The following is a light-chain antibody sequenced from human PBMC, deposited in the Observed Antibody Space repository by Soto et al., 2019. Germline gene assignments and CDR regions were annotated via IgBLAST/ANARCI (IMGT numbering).Light chain of an antibody. Sequence: QSVLTQPASVSGSPGQSITISCTGTSSDVGSYNLVSWYQQHPGKAPKLMIYEVNKRPSGVSNRFSGSKSGNTASLTISGLQAEDEADYYCCSYAGSSTSYVFGTGTKVTVL. J-gene: IGLJ1*01. CDR2: EVN. CDR1: SSDVGSYNL. CDR3: CSYAGSSTSYV. V-gene: IGLV2-23*02.